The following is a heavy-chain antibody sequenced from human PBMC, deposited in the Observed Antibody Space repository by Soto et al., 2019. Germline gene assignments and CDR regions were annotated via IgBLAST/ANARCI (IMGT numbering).Heavy chain of an antibody. Sequence: QVTLKESGPVVVKPTETLTLTCTVSGFSLSNTRLGVSWIRQPPGKALEWLAPIFSNDEKSYSTSLKNRLTIAKDTSRSQVVLTMTNVDPVDSATYYCALIKDCSRTDCYLASFDPWGQGTLVTVSS. J-gene: IGHJ5*02. CDR3: ALIKDCSRTDCYLASFDP. D-gene: IGHD2-2*01. V-gene: IGHV2-26*01. CDR2: IFSNDEK. CDR1: GFSLSNTRLG.